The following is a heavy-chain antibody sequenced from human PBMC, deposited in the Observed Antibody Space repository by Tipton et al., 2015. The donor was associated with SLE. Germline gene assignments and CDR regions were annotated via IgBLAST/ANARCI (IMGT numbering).Heavy chain of an antibody. Sequence: TLFLTCGVYGGSFSGHTWTWIRQSPGQGLEWIGDVNQSGGTNYNPSLKSRVTISVDASNSQLSLKLFSVTAADTAVYYCARDSCGGDCYGYYYMDVWGKGTTVTVSS. D-gene: IGHD2-21*01. J-gene: IGHJ6*03. CDR2: VNQSGGT. CDR3: ARDSCGGDCYGYYYMDV. V-gene: IGHV4-34*01. CDR1: GGSFSGHT.